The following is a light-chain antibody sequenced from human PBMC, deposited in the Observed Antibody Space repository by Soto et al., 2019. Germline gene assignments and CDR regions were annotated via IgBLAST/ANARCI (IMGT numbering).Light chain of an antibody. J-gene: IGKJ3*01. V-gene: IGKV1-33*01. CDR3: QQYENRPYT. Sequence: EIQMTQSPSSLSASIVDRVSFTCQASQDISKFLNWYQHKPGQAPSLLIYDASKSQFGVPSRFSGSGSGTDFTFTISSLQPEDNATYYCQQYENRPYTFGPGTKVDIK. CDR1: QDISKF. CDR2: DAS.